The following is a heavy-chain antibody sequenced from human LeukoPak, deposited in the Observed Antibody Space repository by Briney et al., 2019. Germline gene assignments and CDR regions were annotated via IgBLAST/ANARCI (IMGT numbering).Heavy chain of an antibody. V-gene: IGHV4-59*12. J-gene: IGHJ4*02. CDR2: IYYSGST. Sequence: SETLSLTCTVSGGSISSYYWSWIRQPPGKGLEWIGYIYYSGSTNYNPSLKSRVTISVDTSKNQFSLKLSSVTAADTAVYYCARGPMITFGGVIVRYFDYWGQGTLVTVSS. CDR1: GGSISSYY. D-gene: IGHD3-16*02. CDR3: ARGPMITFGGVIVRYFDY.